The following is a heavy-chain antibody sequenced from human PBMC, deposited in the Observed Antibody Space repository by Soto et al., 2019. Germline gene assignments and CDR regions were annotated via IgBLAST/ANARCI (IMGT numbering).Heavy chain of an antibody. J-gene: IGHJ4*02. D-gene: IGHD6-6*01. CDR3: ARDPGRIAARPDFDY. Sequence: ASVKVSFKASGYTFTSYGISWVRQAPGQGLEWMGWISAYNGNTNYAQKLQGRVTMTTDTSTSTAYMELRSLRSDDTAVYYCARDPGRIAARPDFDYWGQGTLVTVSS. CDR2: ISAYNGNT. CDR1: GYTFTSYG. V-gene: IGHV1-18*01.